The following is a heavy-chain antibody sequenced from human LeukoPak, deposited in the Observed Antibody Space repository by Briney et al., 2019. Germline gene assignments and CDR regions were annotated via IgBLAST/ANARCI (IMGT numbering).Heavy chain of an antibody. CDR3: ARDMDSGPDFFDY. CDR1: RYTFTDYY. Sequence: ASVKVSCKGSRYTFTDYYMHWVRQAPGQGLEWMGWVNPHSGGTDHAQKFQGRVTMTRDTSISTAYMELSRLRSDDTAVYYCARDMDSGPDFFDYWGLGTLVTVSS. D-gene: IGHD1-26*01. V-gene: IGHV1-2*02. J-gene: IGHJ4*02. CDR2: VNPHSGGT.